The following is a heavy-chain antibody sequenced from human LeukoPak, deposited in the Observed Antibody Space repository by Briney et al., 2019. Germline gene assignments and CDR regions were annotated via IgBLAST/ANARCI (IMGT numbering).Heavy chain of an antibody. V-gene: IGHV3-7*01. CDR3: ASRGQQRAGYYYYYMDV. CDR1: GFTFSSYW. CDR2: IKQDGSEK. J-gene: IGHJ6*03. D-gene: IGHD6-13*01. Sequence: GGSLRLSCAASGFTFSSYWMSWVRQAPGKGLEWVANIKQDGSEKYYVDSVKGRFTISRDNAKNSLYLQMNSLRAEDTAVYYCASRGQQRAGYYYYYMDVWGKGTTVTVYS.